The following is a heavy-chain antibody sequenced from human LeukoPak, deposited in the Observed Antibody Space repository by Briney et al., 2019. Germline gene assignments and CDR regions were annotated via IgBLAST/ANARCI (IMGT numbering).Heavy chain of an antibody. CDR1: GFTFSSYA. J-gene: IGHJ6*02. CDR3: ATHIPYVWGSYRSPPFYGMDV. Sequence: PGGSLRLSCAASGFTFSSYAMSWVRQAPGKGLEWVSAISGSGGSTYYADSVKGRFTISRDNSKNTLYLQMNSLRAEDTAVYYCATHIPYVWGSYRSPPFYGMDVWGQGTTVTVSS. CDR2: ISGSGGST. D-gene: IGHD3-16*02. V-gene: IGHV3-23*01.